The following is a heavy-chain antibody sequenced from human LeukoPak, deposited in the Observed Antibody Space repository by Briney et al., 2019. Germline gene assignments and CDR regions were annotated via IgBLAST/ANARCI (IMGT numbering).Heavy chain of an antibody. CDR1: GGSISSGGYS. Sequence: SQTLSLTCAVSGGSISSGGYSWSWIRQPPGKGLEWIGYIYHSGSTYYNPSLKSRVTISVDRSKNQFSLKLSSVAAADTAVYYCARDNAYHDSSGYHWFDPWGQGTLVTVSS. V-gene: IGHV4-30-2*01. D-gene: IGHD3-22*01. CDR3: ARDNAYHDSSGYHWFDP. CDR2: IYHSGST. J-gene: IGHJ5*02.